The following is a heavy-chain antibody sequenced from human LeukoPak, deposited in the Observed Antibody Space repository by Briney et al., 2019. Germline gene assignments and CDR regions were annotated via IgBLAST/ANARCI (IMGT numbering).Heavy chain of an antibody. D-gene: IGHD6-13*01. V-gene: IGHV3-53*01. J-gene: IGHJ4*02. Sequence: GGSLRFSCAASGFTVSSNYMSWVRQAPGEGLGWGSVIYSGGSTYYADSVKGRFTISRDNSKNTLYLHMNSLRAEDTAVYCCARGPPYGGSSWNYYFDYWGQGTLVTVSS. CDR2: IYSGGST. CDR1: GFTVSSNY. CDR3: ARGPPYGGSSWNYYFDY.